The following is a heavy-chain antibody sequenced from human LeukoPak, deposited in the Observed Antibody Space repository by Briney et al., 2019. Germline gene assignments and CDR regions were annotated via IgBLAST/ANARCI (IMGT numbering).Heavy chain of an antibody. CDR1: GFTFSSYA. J-gene: IGHJ4*02. V-gene: IGHV3-23*01. CDR3: AKGRSPPADY. Sequence: GGSLRLSCAASGFTFSSYAMSWVCQAPGKGLEWVSAISGSTGNTYYADSVKGRFTISRDNSKNTVYLQMNSLRAEDTAVYYCAKGRSPPADYWGQGTLVTVSS. CDR2: ISGSTGNT.